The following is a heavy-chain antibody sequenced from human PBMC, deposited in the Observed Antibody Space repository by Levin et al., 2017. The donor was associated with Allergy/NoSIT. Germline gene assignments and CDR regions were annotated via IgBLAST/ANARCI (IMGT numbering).Heavy chain of an antibody. D-gene: IGHD4-17*01. J-gene: IGHJ5*02. CDR3: ASATVTFNWFDP. CDR1: GGTFSSYA. Sequence: SVKVSCKASGGTFSSYAISWVRQAPGQGLEWMGGIIPIFGTANYAQKFQGRVTITADKSTSTAYMELSSLRSEDTAVYYCASATVTFNWFDPWGQGTLVTVSS. V-gene: IGHV1-69*06. CDR2: IIPIFGTA.